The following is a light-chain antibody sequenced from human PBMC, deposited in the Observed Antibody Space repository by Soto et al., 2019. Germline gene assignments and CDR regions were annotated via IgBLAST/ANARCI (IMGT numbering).Light chain of an antibody. J-gene: IGKJ3*01. CDR2: AAS. CDR1: QSISSY. V-gene: IGKV1-39*01. CDR3: EPGYSTPPCT. Sequence: DIQMTQSPSSLSASVGDRVTITCRASQSISSYLNWYQQKPVKAPKLLIYAASSLQSGVPSRFTGNESGTAAALAPSTLQPEYLTTYSGEPGYSTPPCTFGPETNVHIK.